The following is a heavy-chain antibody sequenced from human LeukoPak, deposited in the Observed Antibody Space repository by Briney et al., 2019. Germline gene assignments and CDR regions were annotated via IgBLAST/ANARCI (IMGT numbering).Heavy chain of an antibody. Sequence: ASVKVSCKASGYTFTSYYMHWVRQAPGQGGERMGIINPSGGSTSYAQKFQGRVTMTRDTSTSTVYMELSSLRSEDTAVYYCARVVVGDIAAFDIWGQGTMVTVSS. J-gene: IGHJ3*02. D-gene: IGHD4-17*01. CDR3: ARVVVGDIAAFDI. V-gene: IGHV1-46*01. CDR2: INPSGGST. CDR1: GYTFTSYY.